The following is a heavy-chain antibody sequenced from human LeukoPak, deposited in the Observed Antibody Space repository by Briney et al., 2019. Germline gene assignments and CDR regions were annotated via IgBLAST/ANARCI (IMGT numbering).Heavy chain of an antibody. Sequence: TGESLKISCRGSGYKFTNYWIAWVRQMPGKGLEWMGIVYPADSDTRYSPSFQGQVTMSADKSISTAYLQWNSLKASDTAMYYCARQDIAARPPDAYWGQGTLVTVSS. CDR1: GYKFTNYW. CDR3: ARQDIAARPPDAY. CDR2: VYPADSDT. D-gene: IGHD6-6*01. J-gene: IGHJ4*02. V-gene: IGHV5-51*01.